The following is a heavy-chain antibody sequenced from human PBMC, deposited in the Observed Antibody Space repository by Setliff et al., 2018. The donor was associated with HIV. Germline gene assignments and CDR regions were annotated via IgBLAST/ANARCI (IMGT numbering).Heavy chain of an antibody. CDR1: GASIARSDYY. CDR2: IYYTGST. Sequence: ASETLSLTCTVSGASIARSDYYWGWIRQPPGKGLEWIGSIYYTGSTYLNPSLKSRVTIFVDTSKNQFSLTLTSVTAADTAVYYCVTGRDAYKTGYWGQGILVTVSS. D-gene: IGHD2-15*01. V-gene: IGHV4-39*07. CDR3: VTGRDAYKTGY. J-gene: IGHJ4*02.